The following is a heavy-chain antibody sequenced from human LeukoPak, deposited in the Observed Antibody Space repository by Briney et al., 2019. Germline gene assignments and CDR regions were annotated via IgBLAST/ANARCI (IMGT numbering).Heavy chain of an antibody. J-gene: IGHJ4*02. D-gene: IGHD6-6*01. CDR3: ARAGSFPGSSSSREYYIDF. CDR1: GYAFIKYG. V-gene: IGHV1-18*01. Sequence: ASVKVSCKASGYAFIKYGISRVRQAPRQRLEWMGWRSIYNGSTDSKLQGRVTMTTDTSTSTTYMEARSLRSDDTGVYYCARAGSFPGSSSSREYYIDFWGQGTLVTVST. CDR2: RSIYNGST.